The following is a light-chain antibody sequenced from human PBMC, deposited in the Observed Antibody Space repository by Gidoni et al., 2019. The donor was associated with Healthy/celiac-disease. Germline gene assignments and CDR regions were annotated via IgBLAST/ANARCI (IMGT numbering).Light chain of an antibody. CDR2: GAS. V-gene: IGKV3-20*01. J-gene: IGKJ2*01. Sequence: IVLTPSPGTLSLSPGERATLSCRASQSVSSSYLAWYQQKPGQAPRLLIYGASSRATGIPDRCSGSGSGTDFTLTISRLEPGDFAVYYCQQYGSSPPYTFGQGTKLEIK. CDR1: QSVSSSY. CDR3: QQYGSSPPYT.